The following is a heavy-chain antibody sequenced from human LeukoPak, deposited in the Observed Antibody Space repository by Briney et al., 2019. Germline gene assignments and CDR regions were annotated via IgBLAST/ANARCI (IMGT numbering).Heavy chain of an antibody. CDR2: INWNGGGT. J-gene: IGHJ6*02. D-gene: IGHD1-26*01. V-gene: IGHV3-9*01. CDR3: AKHMRATNAYSFFGLDV. Sequence: GRSLRLSCAATGFTFKDYDTHWVRQPPGKGLEWVSSINWNGGGTDYADSVKGRFTISRDNAKNYLYLQLSSLRPEDTALYYCAKHMRATNAYSFFGLDVWGQGTTVTVSS. CDR1: GFTFKDYD.